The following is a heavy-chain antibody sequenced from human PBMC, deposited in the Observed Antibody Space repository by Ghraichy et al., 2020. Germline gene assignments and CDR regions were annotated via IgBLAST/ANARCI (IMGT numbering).Heavy chain of an antibody. CDR1: GFTFSSYA. CDR3: AKDEGITMRRVSFDY. Sequence: GESLNISCAASGFTFSSYAMSWVRQAPGKGLEWVSAISGSGGSTYYADSVKGRFTISRDNSKNTLYMQMNSLRAEDTAVYYCAKDEGITMRRVSFDYWGQGTLVTVSS. D-gene: IGHD3-10*01. V-gene: IGHV3-23*01. CDR2: ISGSGGST. J-gene: IGHJ4*02.